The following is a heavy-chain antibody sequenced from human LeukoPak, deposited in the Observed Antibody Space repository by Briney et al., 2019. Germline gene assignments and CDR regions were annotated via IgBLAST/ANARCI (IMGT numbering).Heavy chain of an antibody. J-gene: IGHJ4*02. D-gene: IGHD4-17*01. Sequence: PGGSLRLSCVASGFTFDDYAMHWVRQAPGKGLEWVSGISWNSGNIGYGDSVKGRFTISRDNSKNTLYLQMNSLRAEDTAVYYCARGEDYGDAFDYWGQGTLVTVSS. CDR2: ISWNSGNI. CDR3: ARGEDYGDAFDY. CDR1: GFTFDDYA. V-gene: IGHV3-9*01.